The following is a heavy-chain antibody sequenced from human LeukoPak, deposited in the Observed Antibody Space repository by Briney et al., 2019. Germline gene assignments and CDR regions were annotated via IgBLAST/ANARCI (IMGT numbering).Heavy chain of an antibody. Sequence: ASVKVSCKASGYTFTGYYMHWVRQAPGQGLEWMGWINPNSGGTNYAQKFQGRVTMTRDTSISTAYMELSRLRSDDTAVYYCARVDYYGSGSHDRDWGQGTLVTVSS. CDR3: ARVDYYGSGSHDRD. D-gene: IGHD3-10*01. V-gene: IGHV1-2*02. CDR1: GYTFTGYY. CDR2: INPNSGGT. J-gene: IGHJ4*02.